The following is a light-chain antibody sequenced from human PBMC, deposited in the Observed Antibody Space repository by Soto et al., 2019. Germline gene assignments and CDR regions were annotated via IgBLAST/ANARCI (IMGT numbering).Light chain of an antibody. V-gene: IGKV3-15*01. J-gene: IGKJ1*01. Sequence: EIVMTQSPVTLSLSPGEKATLSCRASQHIRTDLAWYQQRPGQAPRLLIYGASARATGIPARFSGSGSGTEFTLTINSLQPEDFAVYYCQQYTAWPPWTFGQGTKVEFK. CDR2: GAS. CDR1: QHIRTD. CDR3: QQYTAWPPWT.